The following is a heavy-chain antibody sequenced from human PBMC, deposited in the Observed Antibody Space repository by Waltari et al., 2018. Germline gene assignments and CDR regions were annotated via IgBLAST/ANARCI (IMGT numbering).Heavy chain of an antibody. J-gene: IGHJ4*02. CDR1: GGSFSGYY. D-gene: IGHD5-18*01. CDR3: ARGLGEDTAMVTGY. CDR2: INHSGST. Sequence: QVQLQQWGAGLLKPSETLSLTCAVYGGSFSGYYWSWIRQPPGKGLEWIGEINHSGSTNYNPSLKSRVTISVDTSKHQFSLKLSSVTAADTAVYYCARGLGEDTAMVTGYWGQGTLVTVSS. V-gene: IGHV4-34*01.